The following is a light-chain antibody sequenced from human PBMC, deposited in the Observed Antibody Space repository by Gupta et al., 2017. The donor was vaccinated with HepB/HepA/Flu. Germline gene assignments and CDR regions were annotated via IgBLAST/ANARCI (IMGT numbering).Light chain of an antibody. Sequence: VLTQPPSASGAPGQRVAISCSGSSSNVGRDNVYWYRQLPGTAPKLLIYNDDRRPSGVPDRFSGSKSGTSASLAISGLRSEDEADYYCAACDNILSDYVFGTGTGVTVL. CDR1: SSNVGRDN. CDR2: NDD. J-gene: IGLJ1*01. CDR3: AACDNILSDYV. V-gene: IGLV1-47*02.